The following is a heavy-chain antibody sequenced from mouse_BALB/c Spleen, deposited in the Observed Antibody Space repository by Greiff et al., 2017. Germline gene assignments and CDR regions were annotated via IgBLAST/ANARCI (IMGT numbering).Heavy chain of an antibody. J-gene: IGHJ3*01. V-gene: IGHV5-6-2*01. D-gene: IGHD2-4*01. CDR3: ARPTTMITTAWFAY. Sequence: EVMLVESGGGLVKLGGSLKLSCAASGFTFSSYYMSWVRQTPEKRLELVAAINSNGGSTYYPDTVKGRFTISRDNAKNTLYLQMSSLKSEDTALYYCARPTTMITTAWFAYWGQGTLVTVSA. CDR1: GFTFSSYY. CDR2: INSNGGST.